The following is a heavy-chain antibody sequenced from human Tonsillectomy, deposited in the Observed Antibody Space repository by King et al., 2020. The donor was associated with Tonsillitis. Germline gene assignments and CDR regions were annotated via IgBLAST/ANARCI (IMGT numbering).Heavy chain of an antibody. Sequence: VQLVESGGALVQPGGSLRLSCAASGFTCSRYWMHWVRQAPGKGLVWVSRIDSDGSGTAYAASGRGRFTLSRDNAKNTLDLQMNRLSAEDTAVYYCARDINWNLFDYWGQGTLVTVSS. CDR1: GFTCSRYW. CDR3: ARDINWNLFDY. D-gene: IGHD1-1*01. J-gene: IGHJ4*02. V-gene: IGHV3-74*01. CDR2: IDSDGSGT.